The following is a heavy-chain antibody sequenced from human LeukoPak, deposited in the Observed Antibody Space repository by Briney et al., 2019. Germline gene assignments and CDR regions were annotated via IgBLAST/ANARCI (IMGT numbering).Heavy chain of an antibody. CDR3: AGDYSSASYRFDY. CDR2: VYDTGDT. V-gene: IGHV4-59*12. J-gene: IGHJ4*02. D-gene: IGHD3-10*01. CDR1: GTSITRTY. Sequence: PSETLSLTCTVSGTSITRTYWSWIRQPPGRGLESVGYVYDTGDTNYNPSLKSRLTISLDTSKNQFSLKLSSVTAADTAVYYCAGDYSSASYRFDYWGQGTLVSVSS.